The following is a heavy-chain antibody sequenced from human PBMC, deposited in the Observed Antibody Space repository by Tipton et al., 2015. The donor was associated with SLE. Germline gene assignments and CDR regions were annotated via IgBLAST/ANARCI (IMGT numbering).Heavy chain of an antibody. CDR3: ARGRGFAGNWDDAFDI. Sequence: TLSLTCTVSGGSISSGSYYWSWIRQPAGKGLEWIGRIYTSGSTNYNPSLKSRVTISVDTSKNQFSLKLSSVTAADTAVYYCARGRGFAGNWDDAFDIWGQGTMVTVSS. CDR2: IYTSGST. V-gene: IGHV4-61*02. D-gene: IGHD4-23*01. CDR1: GGSISSGSYY. J-gene: IGHJ3*02.